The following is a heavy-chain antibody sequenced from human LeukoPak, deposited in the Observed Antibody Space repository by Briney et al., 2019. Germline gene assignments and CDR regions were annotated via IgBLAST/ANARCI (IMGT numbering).Heavy chain of an antibody. V-gene: IGHV1-46*01. D-gene: IGHD4-17*01. CDR3: ARDSLYGMVDY. CDR1: GYTFTSYY. J-gene: IGHJ4*02. CDR2: INPSGGST. Sequence: ASVKVSCKTSGYTFTSYYIHWVRQAPGQGLEWMGIINPSGGSTSYAQKFQGRVTMTRDTSTSTVYMYLSSLRSEDTAVHYCARDSLYGMVDYWGQGTLVTVSS.